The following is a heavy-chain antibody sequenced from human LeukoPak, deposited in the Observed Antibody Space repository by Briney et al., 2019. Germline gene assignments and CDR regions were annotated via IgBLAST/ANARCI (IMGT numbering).Heavy chain of an antibody. D-gene: IGHD3-22*01. CDR3: ARDSLPYYYDSSGYPPPLDY. J-gene: IGHJ4*02. V-gene: IGHV1-2*02. CDR1: GYTFTGYY. CDR2: INPNRGGT. Sequence: ASVKVSCKASGYTFTGYYMHWVRQAPGQGLEWMGWINPNRGGTNYAQNFQGRVTMTRDTSISTAYMELSRLRSDDTAVYYCARDSLPYYYDSSGYPPPLDYWGQGTLVTVSS.